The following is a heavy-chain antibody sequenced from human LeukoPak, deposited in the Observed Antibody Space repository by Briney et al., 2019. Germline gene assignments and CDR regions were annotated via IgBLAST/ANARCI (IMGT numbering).Heavy chain of an antibody. CDR3: ARDLQDYGSGSGY. J-gene: IGHJ4*02. V-gene: IGHV1-18*01. CDR1: GYTFTSYG. D-gene: IGHD3-10*01. Sequence: ASVKVSCKATGYTFTSYGISWVRQAPGQGLEWMGWISAYNGNTNYAQKLQGRVTMTTDAPTSTAYMELRSLRSDDTAVYYCARDLQDYGSGSGYWGQGTLVTVSS. CDR2: ISAYNGNT.